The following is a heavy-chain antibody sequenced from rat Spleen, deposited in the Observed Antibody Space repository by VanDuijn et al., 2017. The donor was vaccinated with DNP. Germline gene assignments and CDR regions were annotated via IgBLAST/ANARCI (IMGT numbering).Heavy chain of an antibody. D-gene: IGHD1-10*01. CDR1: GFSLTSNG. CDR3: SRDQGITTSLFAY. Sequence: QVQLEESGPGLMQPSETLSLTCTVSGFSLTSNGVGWVRQPLGKGLVWMGTIWAGGSTNYNSAVQSRLSISRDTSKSQVFLKMNSLQTEDTAIYFCSRDQGITTSLFAYWGQGTLVTVSS. V-gene: IGHV2-72*01. J-gene: IGHJ3*01. CDR2: IWAGGST.